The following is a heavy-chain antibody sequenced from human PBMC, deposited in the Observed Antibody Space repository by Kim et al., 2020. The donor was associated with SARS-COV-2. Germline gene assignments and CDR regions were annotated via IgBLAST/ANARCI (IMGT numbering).Heavy chain of an antibody. CDR2: IKQDESEK. V-gene: IGHV3-7*01. J-gene: IGHJ6*02. Sequence: GGSLRLSCEASGFMFSNYGMSWVRQAPGKGLEWVAKIKQDESEKYYVDSVKGRFTISRDNAKNSVYLQMNSLRADDTAVYYCARERVMSTSGSYYKGIEVWGQGTMVTVSS. CDR1: GFMFSNYG. D-gene: IGHD3-10*01. CDR3: ARERVMSTSGSYYKGIEV.